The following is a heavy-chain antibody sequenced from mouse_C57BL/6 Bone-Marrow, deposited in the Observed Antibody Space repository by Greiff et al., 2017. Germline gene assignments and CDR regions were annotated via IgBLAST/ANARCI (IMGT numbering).Heavy chain of an antibody. V-gene: IGHV1-15*01. CDR2: IDPETGGT. J-gene: IGHJ1*03. CDR1: GYTFTDYE. CDR3: TGDYWYFEV. Sequence: QVQLKQSGAELVRPGASVTLSCKASGYTFTDYEMHWVQQTPVHGLAWIGAIDPETGGTAYNQKFKGKAILTADKSSSTAYMELRSLTSEDSAVYYCTGDYWYFEVWGTGTTVTVAS.